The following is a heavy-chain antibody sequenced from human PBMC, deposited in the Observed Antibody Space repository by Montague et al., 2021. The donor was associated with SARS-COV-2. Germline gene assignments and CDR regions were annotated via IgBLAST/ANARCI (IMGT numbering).Heavy chain of an antibody. V-gene: IGHV4-61*02. Sequence: TLSLTCTVSGGSISSCCYNWIRMPQPAGLGLDWIVRINSSGSSNPYLSRQSRVTIAVDTSKNQFSLKLSSVTAADTAVYYCARADFWSGYLYFDYWGQGTLVTVSS. CDR2: INSSGSS. J-gene: IGHJ4*02. CDR1: GGSISSCC. D-gene: IGHD3-3*01. CDR3: ARADFWSGYLYFDY.